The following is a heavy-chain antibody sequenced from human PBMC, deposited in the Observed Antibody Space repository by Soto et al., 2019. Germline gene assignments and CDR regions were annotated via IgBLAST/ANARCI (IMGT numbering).Heavy chain of an antibody. CDR2: IIPIFGTA. Sequence: SVKVSCKASGGTFSSYAISWVRQAPGQGLEWMGGIIPIFGTANYAQKFQGRVTITADESTSTAYMELSSLRSEDTAVYYCARKENDYGGNDYYYGMDVWGQGTTVTVSS. D-gene: IGHD4-17*01. CDR1: GGTFSSYA. J-gene: IGHJ6*02. V-gene: IGHV1-69*13. CDR3: ARKENDYGGNDYYYGMDV.